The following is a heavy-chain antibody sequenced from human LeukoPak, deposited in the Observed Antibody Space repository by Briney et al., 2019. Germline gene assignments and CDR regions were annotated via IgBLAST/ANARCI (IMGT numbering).Heavy chain of an antibody. V-gene: IGHV3-7*01. CDR1: GFTFSRYW. CDR2: IKQDGSEK. CDR3: ARDCGGSGDY. D-gene: IGHD2-15*01. Sequence: GGSLRLSCAASGFTFSRYWMSWVRQAPGKGLEWVANIKQDGSEKDYVDSVKGRFTISRDNAKNSLYLQMNSLRAEDTAVYYCARDCGGSGDYWGQGTLVTVSS. J-gene: IGHJ4*02.